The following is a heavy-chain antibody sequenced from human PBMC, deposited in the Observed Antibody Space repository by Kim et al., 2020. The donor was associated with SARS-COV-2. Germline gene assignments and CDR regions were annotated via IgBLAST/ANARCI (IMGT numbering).Heavy chain of an antibody. J-gene: IGHJ3*02. D-gene: IGHD3-10*01. CDR2: IYYSGST. CDR1: GGSISSGGYY. V-gene: IGHV4-31*03. Sequence: SETLSLTCTVSGGSISSGGYYWSWIRQHPGKGLEWIGYIYYSGSTYYNPSLKSRVTISVDTSKNQFSLKLSSVTAADTAVYYCARGSGGPFPDDAFDIWGQGTMGTVSS. CDR3: ARGSGGPFPDDAFDI.